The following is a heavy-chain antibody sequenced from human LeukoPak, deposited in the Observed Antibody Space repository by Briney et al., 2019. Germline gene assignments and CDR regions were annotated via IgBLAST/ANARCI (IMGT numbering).Heavy chain of an antibody. D-gene: IGHD2-21*02. CDR1: GYTLTELS. V-gene: IGHV1-24*01. CDR2: FDPEDGET. J-gene: IGHJ4*02. Sequence: ASVKVSCKVSGYTLTELSMHWVRQAPGKGLEWMGGFDPEDGETIYAQKFQGRVTITADESTSTAYMELSSLRSEDTAVYYCATSPTSDSPGYWGQGTLVTVSS. CDR3: ATSPTSDSPGY.